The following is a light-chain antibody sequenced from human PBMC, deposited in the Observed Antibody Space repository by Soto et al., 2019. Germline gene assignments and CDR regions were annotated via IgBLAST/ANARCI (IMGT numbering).Light chain of an antibody. Sequence: EVVFTQSPVTLSLSPVERATLSCRASESVTDYLAWYQQKPGQAPRLLVYDVSNRAAGIPTRFSGGGSGTDFTLTISNVEPEDFAVYYCQQYGSSGTFGQGTKVDI. V-gene: IGKV3-11*01. J-gene: IGKJ1*01. CDR3: QQYGSSGT. CDR1: ESVTDY. CDR2: DVS.